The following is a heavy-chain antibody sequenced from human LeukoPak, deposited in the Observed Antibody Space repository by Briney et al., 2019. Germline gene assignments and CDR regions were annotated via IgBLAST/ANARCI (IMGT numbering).Heavy chain of an antibody. CDR2: INHSGST. J-gene: IGHJ6*03. Sequence: SETLSLTCAVYGGSFSGYYWSWIRQPPGKGLEWIGEINHSGSTNYNPSFKSRVTISVDTSKNQFSLKLSSVTAADTAVYYCARGARRGRDYYYYYYMDVWGKGTTVTVSS. V-gene: IGHV4-34*01. CDR3: ARGARRGRDYYYYYYMDV. CDR1: GGSFSGYY. D-gene: IGHD3-10*01.